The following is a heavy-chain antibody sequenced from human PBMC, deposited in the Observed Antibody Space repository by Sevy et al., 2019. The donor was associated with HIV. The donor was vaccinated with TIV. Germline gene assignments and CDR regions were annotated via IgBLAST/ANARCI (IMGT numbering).Heavy chain of an antibody. Sequence: GGSLRLSCAASGFTFSSYSMNWVRQAPGKGLEWVSYISSSSSTIYYADSVKGRFTISRDNAKNSLYLQMNSLRDEETAVYYCARVGVPDAQDYYYYYGMDVWGQGTTVTVSS. CDR3: ARVGVPDAQDYYYYYGMDV. CDR1: GFTFSSYS. D-gene: IGHD3-16*01. V-gene: IGHV3-48*02. J-gene: IGHJ6*02. CDR2: ISSSSSTI.